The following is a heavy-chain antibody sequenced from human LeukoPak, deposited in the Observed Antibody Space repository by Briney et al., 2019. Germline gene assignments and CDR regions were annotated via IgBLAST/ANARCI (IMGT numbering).Heavy chain of an antibody. J-gene: IGHJ5*02. Sequence: PGGSLRLSRAASGFTFSSYSMNWVRQAPGKGLEWVSSISSSSSYIYYADSVKGRFTISRDNAKNSLYLQMNSLRAEDTAVYYCARDRDSGSYNNWFDPWGQGTLVTVSS. CDR3: ARDRDSGSYNNWFDP. V-gene: IGHV3-21*01. CDR2: ISSSSSYI. CDR1: GFTFSSYS. D-gene: IGHD1-26*01.